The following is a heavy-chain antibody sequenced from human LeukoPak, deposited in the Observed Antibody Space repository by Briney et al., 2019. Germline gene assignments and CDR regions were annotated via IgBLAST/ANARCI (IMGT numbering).Heavy chain of an antibody. J-gene: IGHJ3*02. Sequence: KASETLSLTCTVSGGSISSYYWSWIRQPPGKGLEWIGYIYYSGSTNYNPSLKSRVTISVDTSKNQFSLKLSSVTAADTAVYYCARDQIVGAPGAFDIWGQGTMVTVSS. CDR2: IYYSGST. CDR3: ARDQIVGAPGAFDI. D-gene: IGHD1-26*01. V-gene: IGHV4-59*01. CDR1: GGSISSYY.